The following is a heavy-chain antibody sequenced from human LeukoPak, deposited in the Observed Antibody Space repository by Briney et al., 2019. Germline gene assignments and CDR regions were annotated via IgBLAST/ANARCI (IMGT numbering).Heavy chain of an antibody. V-gene: IGHV3-7*03. CDR1: GYIFSRYW. CDR3: AKKAQYNGNYPLDY. J-gene: IGHJ4*02. Sequence: GESLKISCKGSGYIFSRYWMTWVRQAPGKGLEWVASINSDGSEGYYADVVKGRFTISRDNSKNTLYLQMNSLRAEDTALYFCAKKAQYNGNYPLDYWGQGTLVTVSS. CDR2: INSDGSEG. D-gene: IGHD1-26*01.